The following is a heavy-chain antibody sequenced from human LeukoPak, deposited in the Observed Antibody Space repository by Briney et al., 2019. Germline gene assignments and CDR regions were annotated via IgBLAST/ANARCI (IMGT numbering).Heavy chain of an antibody. CDR2: INSDGSSI. Sequence: HPVGSLRLSCAASGFTFSSYWMHWVRQAPGKGLVWVSRINSDGSSISYADSVKGRFTISRDNAKNTLYLQMNSLRVEDTAVYYCAREGRVSGYDFDCWGQGTLVTVSS. J-gene: IGHJ4*02. D-gene: IGHD5-12*01. CDR3: AREGRVSGYDFDC. CDR1: GFTFSSYW. V-gene: IGHV3-74*03.